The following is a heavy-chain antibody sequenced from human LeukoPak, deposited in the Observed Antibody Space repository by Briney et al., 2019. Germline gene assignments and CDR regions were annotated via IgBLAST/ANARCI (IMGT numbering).Heavy chain of an antibody. CDR2: ISAYNGNT. CDR3: ARTPDTGFDSSGWHFEEYAFDI. J-gene: IGHJ3*02. CDR1: GYTFTIYG. V-gene: IGHV1-18*04. Sequence: ASVKLSCKSSGYTFTIYGISWVRQAPGQGLEWMGWISAYNGNTNYAQKLQGRVTMTTDTSTSTAYMELRSLRSDDTAVYYCARTPDTGFDSSGWHFEEYAFDIWGQGTMVTVSS. D-gene: IGHD6-19*01.